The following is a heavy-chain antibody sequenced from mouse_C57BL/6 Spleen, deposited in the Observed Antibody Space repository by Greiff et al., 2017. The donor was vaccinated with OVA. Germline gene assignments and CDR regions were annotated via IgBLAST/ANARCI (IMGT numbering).Heavy chain of an antibody. CDR1: GFTFSYYG. CDR3: ARNNWSWFAY. Sequence: EVQRVESGGGLVKPGGSLKLSCAASGFTFSYYGMHWVRQAPEKGLEWVAYISSGSSTIYYADTVKGRFTISRDNAKNTLFLQMTSLRSEDTAMYYCARNNWSWFAYWGQGTLVTVSA. J-gene: IGHJ3*01. D-gene: IGHD4-1*02. V-gene: IGHV5-17*01. CDR2: ISSGSSTI.